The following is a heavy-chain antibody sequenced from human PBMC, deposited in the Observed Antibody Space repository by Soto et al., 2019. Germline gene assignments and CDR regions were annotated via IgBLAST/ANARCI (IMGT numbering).Heavy chain of an antibody. V-gene: IGHV3-73*02. D-gene: IGHD1-26*01. Sequence: EVQLVEAGGGLVQPGGSLKLSCAASGFTFSDIAMHWVRQASGKGLEWVDRIDRKTYNYATTYGASVKGRFTISRHDSKNTVYLQMNSLKSEATAMYYCIKYSGRPSTPAAWGQGTLVTVSS. J-gene: IGHJ5*02. CDR3: IKYSGRPSTPAA. CDR2: IDRKTYNYAT. CDR1: GFTFSDIA.